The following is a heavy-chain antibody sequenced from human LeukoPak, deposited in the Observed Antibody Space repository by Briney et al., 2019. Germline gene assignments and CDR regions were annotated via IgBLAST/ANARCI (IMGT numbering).Heavy chain of an antibody. CDR1: GFNFNKYG. CDR2: IWSDGSKK. Sequence: GTSLRLSCEVSGFNFNKYGMHWVRQAPGKGLEWVALIWSDGSKKLYVDSVKGRFTISRENSENILYLEMNSLRAEDTAMYYCARVLYGSGSYQDYWGQGTLVTVSS. D-gene: IGHD3-10*01. CDR3: ARVLYGSGSYQDY. J-gene: IGHJ4*02. V-gene: IGHV3-33*01.